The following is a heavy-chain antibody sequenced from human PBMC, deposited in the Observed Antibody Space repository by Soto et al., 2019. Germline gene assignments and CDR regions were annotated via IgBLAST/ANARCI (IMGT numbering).Heavy chain of an antibody. Sequence: QVHLLESGGGVVLPGRSLRLSCAAPGFAFSVYAMHWVRQAPGKGLEWVSLISYDGSDKYYADSVKGRFTISRDNSKSTLYVQMRSLRADDTAVYFCARDRGRTDDYAMDVRGQGTTVTVSS. CDR3: ARDRGRTDDYAMDV. D-gene: IGHD1-1*01. J-gene: IGHJ6*02. V-gene: IGHV3-30-3*01. CDR1: GFAFSVYA. CDR2: ISYDGSDK.